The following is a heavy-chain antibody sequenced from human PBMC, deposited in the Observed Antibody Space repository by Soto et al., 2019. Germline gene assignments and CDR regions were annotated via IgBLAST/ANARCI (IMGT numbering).Heavy chain of an antibody. CDR1: GFTFTSYA. V-gene: IGHV3-64D*06. Sequence: PGGSLRLSCSASGFTFTSYAMHWVRQAPGKGLEYVSGISSNGGSTYYADSVKGRFTISRDNTKNTLFLQLSSLRAEDTAVYYCVKPNFVDYFDTSGLHYWGQGTLVTVSS. CDR2: ISSNGGST. J-gene: IGHJ4*02. D-gene: IGHD3-22*01. CDR3: VKPNFVDYFDTSGLHY.